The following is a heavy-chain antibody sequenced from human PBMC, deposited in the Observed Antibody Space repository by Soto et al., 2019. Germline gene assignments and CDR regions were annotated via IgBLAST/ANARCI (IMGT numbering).Heavy chain of an antibody. CDR2: ISAYNGNT. J-gene: IGHJ6*02. Sequence: QVRLVQSAAEVKKPGASVRVSCKASGYTFSNYGITWVRQAPGQGLEWMGWISAYNGNTHFAQKFQGRVTMTTDTHTATAFMELRSLRSDDTAVYYCARSADCSITTCSFHTRFHMRGYYYYYGMDVGGPGTTVTVSS. CDR1: GYTFSNYG. D-gene: IGHD2-2*01. CDR3: ARSADCSITTCSFHTRFHMRGYYYYYGMDV. V-gene: IGHV1-18*01.